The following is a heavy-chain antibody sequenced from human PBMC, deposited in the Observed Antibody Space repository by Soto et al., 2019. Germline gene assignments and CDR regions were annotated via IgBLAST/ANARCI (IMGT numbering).Heavy chain of an antibody. CDR2: IYYSGST. V-gene: IGHV4-31*03. D-gene: IGHD3-3*01. Sequence: SETLSLTCTVSGGSISSGGYYWSWIRQHPGKGLEWIGYIYYSGSTYYNPSLKSRVTISVDTSKNQFSLKLSSVTAADTAVYYCASSIWSGFNCFDPWGQGTLVTVSS. CDR1: GGSISSGGYY. J-gene: IGHJ5*02. CDR3: ASSIWSGFNCFDP.